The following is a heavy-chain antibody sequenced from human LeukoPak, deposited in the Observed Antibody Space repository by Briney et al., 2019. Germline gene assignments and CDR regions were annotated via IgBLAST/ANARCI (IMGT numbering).Heavy chain of an antibody. Sequence: SETLSLTXAVSGYSISSGHYWGWIRQPPGKGLEWIGSIYHSGSTNYNPSLKSRVTMSVDTSKNELSLKLSSVTAADTAVYYCARGTVIDCWGQGALVTVSS. CDR3: ARGTVIDC. CDR2: IYHSGST. CDR1: GYSISSGHY. D-gene: IGHD4-17*01. V-gene: IGHV4-38-2*01. J-gene: IGHJ4*02.